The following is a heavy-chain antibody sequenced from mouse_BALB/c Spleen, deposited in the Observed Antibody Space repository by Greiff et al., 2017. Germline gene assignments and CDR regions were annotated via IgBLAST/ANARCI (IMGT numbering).Heavy chain of an antibody. CDR2: ISDGGSYT. CDR1: GFTFSDYY. J-gene: IGHJ3*01. CDR3: ARLGFAY. V-gene: IGHV5-4*02. Sequence: EVQVVESGGGLVKPGGSLKLSCAASGFTFSDYYMYWVRQTPEKRLEWVATISDGGSYTYYPDSVKGRFTISRDNPKNTLFLQMTSLRSEDTAMYYCARLGFAYWGQGTLVTVSA.